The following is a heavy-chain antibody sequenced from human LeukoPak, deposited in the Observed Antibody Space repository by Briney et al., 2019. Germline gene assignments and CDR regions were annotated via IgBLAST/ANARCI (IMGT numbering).Heavy chain of an antibody. Sequence: ASVKVSCKASGYTFTSYYMHWVRQAPGQGLEWMGIINPSGGSTSYAQKFQGRVTMTRDTSTSTVYMELSSLRSEDTAVYYCARRYCSSTNCHVDAFGIWGQGTMVTVSS. CDR3: ARRYCSSTNCHVDAFGI. CDR2: INPSGGST. D-gene: IGHD2-2*01. V-gene: IGHV1-46*03. J-gene: IGHJ3*02. CDR1: GYTFTSYY.